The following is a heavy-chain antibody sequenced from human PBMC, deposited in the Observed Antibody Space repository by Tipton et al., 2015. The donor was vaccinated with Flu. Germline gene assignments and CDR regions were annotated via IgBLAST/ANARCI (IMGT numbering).Heavy chain of an antibody. CDR1: GGPITSSSYY. CDR2: IYYTGYR. CDR3: AKVKFGWVES. J-gene: IGHJ5*01. Sequence: TLSLTCSVSGGPITSSSYYWGWIRQPPGRPPEWVGSIYYTGYRYDNPSLKSRLAMSIDTSQSQFSLRLSSMTAADTAVYYCAKVKFGWVESWAQGTLVTVSS. V-gene: IGHV4-39*07. D-gene: IGHD3-16*01.